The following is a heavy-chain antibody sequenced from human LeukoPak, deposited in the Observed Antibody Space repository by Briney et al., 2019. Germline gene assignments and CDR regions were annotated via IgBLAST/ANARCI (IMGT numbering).Heavy chain of an antibody. V-gene: IGHV4-59*01. CDR1: GGSMSSYY. CDR3: ARGVYIAAAQYGY. Sequence: PSETLSLTCTVSGGSMSSYYWSWIRQPPGKGLEWIGYIYYSGTTNYNPSLKSRVTILVDTSKNQFSLKLRSVTAADTAVYYCARGVYIAAAQYGYWGQGTLVTVSS. D-gene: IGHD6-13*01. J-gene: IGHJ4*02. CDR2: IYYSGTT.